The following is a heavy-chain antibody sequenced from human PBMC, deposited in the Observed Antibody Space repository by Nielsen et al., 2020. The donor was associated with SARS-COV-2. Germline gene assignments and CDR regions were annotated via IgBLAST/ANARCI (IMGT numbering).Heavy chain of an antibody. Sequence: ASVKVSCKASGYTFTGYYIHWVRQAPGQGLEWMGRINPYSGGTNYAQKFQGTVTMTRDASISTVYMELTSVTAADTALYYCARGGNYYASGNYYNLEYWGQGTLVTVSS. CDR2: INPYSGGT. V-gene: IGHV1-2*06. D-gene: IGHD3-10*01. CDR1: GYTFTGYY. J-gene: IGHJ1*01. CDR3: ARGGNYYASGNYYNLEY.